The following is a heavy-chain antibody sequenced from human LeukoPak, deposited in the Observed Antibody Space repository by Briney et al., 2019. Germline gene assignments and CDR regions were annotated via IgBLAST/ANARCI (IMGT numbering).Heavy chain of an antibody. V-gene: IGHV1-2*02. D-gene: IGHD5-12*01. J-gene: IGHJ4*02. CDR3: AREGGYDSGRSLNY. CDR1: GYTFTVYY. Sequence: ASVKVSFTASGYTFTVYYMHWVRQAPGQGGEWMGWINPNSGGTNYTQKFQGRVTMTRDTSISTAYMELSRLRSDDTAVYYCAREGGYDSGRSLNYWGQGTLVTVSS. CDR2: INPNSGGT.